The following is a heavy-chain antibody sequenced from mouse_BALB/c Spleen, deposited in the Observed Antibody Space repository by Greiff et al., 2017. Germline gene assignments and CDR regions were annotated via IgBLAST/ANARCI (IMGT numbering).Heavy chain of an antibody. J-gene: IGHJ3*01. CDR3: ALYDGYYSWFAY. CDR1: GYSITSDYA. D-gene: IGHD2-3*01. V-gene: IGHV3-2*02. Sequence: EVHLVESGPGLVKPSQSLSLTCTVTGYSITSDYAWNWIRQFPGNKLEWMGYISYSGSTSYNPSLKSRISITRDTSKNQFFLQLNSVTTEDTATYYCALYDGYYSWFAYWGQGTLVTVSA. CDR2: ISYSGST.